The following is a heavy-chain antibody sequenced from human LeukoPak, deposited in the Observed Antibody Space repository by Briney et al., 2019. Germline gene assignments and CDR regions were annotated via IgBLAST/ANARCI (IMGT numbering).Heavy chain of an antibody. CDR2: IIAYNGNT. Sequence: GAAKVSCKASGYTFTSDGISWVRQAPGQGLEWMGWIIAYNGNTNYAQKLQGRVTMTTDTSTSTAYMELRSLRSDDTDVYYCARDPVSPVRCLEWLLDYWGEGTLVTVSS. D-gene: IGHD3-3*01. J-gene: IGHJ4*02. V-gene: IGHV1-18*01. CDR1: GYTFTSDG. CDR3: ARDPVSPVRCLEWLLDY.